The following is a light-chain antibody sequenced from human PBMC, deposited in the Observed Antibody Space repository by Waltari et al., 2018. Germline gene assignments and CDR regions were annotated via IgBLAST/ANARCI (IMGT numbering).Light chain of an antibody. V-gene: IGKV2-30*01. CDR3: MQGTHWPWT. Sequence: DVVMTQSPLSLPVTLGQPASIPSSSSQSLVFSDGNTYLNWFHQRPGQSPRRLIYQVSDRDSGVPDRFSGSGSGTDFTLKISRVEAEDVGLYYCMQGTHWPWTFGQGTKVEIK. CDR2: QVS. J-gene: IGKJ1*01. CDR1: QSLVFSDGNTY.